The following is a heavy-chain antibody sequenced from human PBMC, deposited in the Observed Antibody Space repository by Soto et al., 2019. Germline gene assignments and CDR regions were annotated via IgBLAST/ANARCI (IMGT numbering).Heavy chain of an antibody. D-gene: IGHD1-26*01. CDR3: APPAGATALNYFDY. CDR2: ISGSGGST. Sequence: LRLSCAASGFTFSSYAMSWVRQAPGKGLEWVSAISGSGGSTYYADSVKGRFTISRDNSKNALYLQMNSLRAEDTAVYYCAPPAGATALNYFDYWGQGTLVTVSS. V-gene: IGHV3-23*01. CDR1: GFTFSSYA. J-gene: IGHJ4*02.